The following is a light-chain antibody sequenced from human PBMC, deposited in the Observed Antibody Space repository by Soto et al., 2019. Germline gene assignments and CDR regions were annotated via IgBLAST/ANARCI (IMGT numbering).Light chain of an antibody. CDR1: QSVTSNY. Sequence: EIVLTQSSGTLSLSPGERATLSCRASQSVTSNYLAWYQQKSGQAPRLLIYRASTRATGIPDRFSGSGSGTDFGLIISSLEPEDSAVYYCQQYAASPLTFGGGTKLEI. CDR3: QQYAASPLT. CDR2: RAS. V-gene: IGKV3-20*01. J-gene: IGKJ4*01.